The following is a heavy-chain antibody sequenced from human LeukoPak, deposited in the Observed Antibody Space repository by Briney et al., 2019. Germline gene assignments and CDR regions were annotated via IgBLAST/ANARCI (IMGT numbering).Heavy chain of an antibody. Sequence: SGGSLRLSCAASGFTFSDYGMHWVRQAPGKGLEWVAFIRYDGSHKYYVDPVKGRFTISRDNAKNSLYLQMNSLRVEDTAVYYCAKDIVGGGDDYWGQGTLVIVSS. D-gene: IGHD2-21*02. CDR2: IRYDGSHK. V-gene: IGHV3-30*02. J-gene: IGHJ4*02. CDR1: GFTFSDYG. CDR3: AKDIVGGGDDY.